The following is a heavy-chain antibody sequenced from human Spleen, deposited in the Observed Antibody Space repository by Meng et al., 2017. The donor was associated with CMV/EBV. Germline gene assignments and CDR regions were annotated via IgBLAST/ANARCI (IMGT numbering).Heavy chain of an antibody. V-gene: IGHV1-18*01. D-gene: IGHD3-3*01. Sequence: ASVKVSCKASGYTFTSYGISWVRQAPGQGLEWMGWIRAYNGNTNYAQQLQGRVTMTTDTSTSTAYMELRSLRSDDTAVYYCARSEGRLIDFWSVHYGMDVWGQGTTVTVSS. CDR2: IRAYNGNT. CDR1: GYTFTSYG. J-gene: IGHJ6*02. CDR3: ARSEGRLIDFWSVHYGMDV.